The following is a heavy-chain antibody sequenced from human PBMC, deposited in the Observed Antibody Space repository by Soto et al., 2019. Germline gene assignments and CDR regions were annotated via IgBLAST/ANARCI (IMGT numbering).Heavy chain of an antibody. J-gene: IGHJ4*02. D-gene: IGHD3-10*01. V-gene: IGHV1-46*01. CDR3: ARDRELLHGYSTASYFYY. CDR2: INPSGGAT. Sequence: QVQLVQSGAEVKKPGASVKVSCKASGYTFTNYYIHWVRQAPGQGLEWMGIINPSGGATSYAQKFQGRVTMTRDTSTSTGYMEVRSLKSEDIAVYDCARDRELLHGYSTASYFYYLGQGTLVTVSS. CDR1: GYTFTNYY.